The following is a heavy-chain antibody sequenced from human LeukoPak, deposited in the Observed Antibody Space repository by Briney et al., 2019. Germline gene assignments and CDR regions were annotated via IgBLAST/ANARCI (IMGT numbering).Heavy chain of an antibody. Sequence: PSETLSLTCSISGGSVGSSSYYWGRIRQSPGKGLEWIGNIYYSGSIYYNPSLKSRVTISVDKSNNQFSLNLTSVTAADTAVYYCARVRLGFGEFRNRFDPWGQGRLVIVSS. CDR1: GGSVGSSSYY. CDR3: ARVRLGFGEFRNRFDP. D-gene: IGHD3-10*01. V-gene: IGHV4-39*07. CDR2: IYYSGSI. J-gene: IGHJ5*02.